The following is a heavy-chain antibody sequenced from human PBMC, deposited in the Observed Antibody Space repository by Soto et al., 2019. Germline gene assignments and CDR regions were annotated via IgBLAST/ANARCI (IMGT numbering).Heavy chain of an antibody. Sequence: GGSLRLSCTASGFTFSNYAIHWVRQAPGKGLEWVAVIASDGKDKRYADSVKGRFTISRDNSKNTVYLQMNSLRGEDTAVYYCAKDGAIAAAAYFFDYWGQGSLVTVSS. CDR2: IASDGKDK. D-gene: IGHD6-13*01. CDR1: GFTFSNYA. CDR3: AKDGAIAAAAYFFDY. V-gene: IGHV3-30*18. J-gene: IGHJ4*02.